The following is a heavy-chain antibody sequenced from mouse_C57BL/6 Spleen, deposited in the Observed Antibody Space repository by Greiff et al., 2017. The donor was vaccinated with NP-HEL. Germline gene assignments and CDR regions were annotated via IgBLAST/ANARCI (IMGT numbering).Heavy chain of an antibody. CDR3: ARAEY. V-gene: IGHV1-50*01. Sequence: QVQLQQSGAELVKPGASVKLSCKASGYTFTSYWMQWVKQRPGQGLEWIGEIDPSDSYTNYNQKFKGKATLTVDTSSSTAYMQLSSLTSEDSAVYYCARAEYWGQGTTLTVSS. CDR1: GYTFTSYW. CDR2: IDPSDSYT. J-gene: IGHJ2*01.